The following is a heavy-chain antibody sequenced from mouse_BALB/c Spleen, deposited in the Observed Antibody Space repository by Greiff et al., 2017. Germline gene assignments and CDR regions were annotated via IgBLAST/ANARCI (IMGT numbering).Heavy chain of an antibody. Sequence: QVQLQQPGPELVKPGASVKMSCKASGYTFTSYYIHWVKQRPGQGLEWIGWIYPGDGSTKYNEKFKGKTTLTADKSSSTAYMLLSSLTSEDSAIYFCARTGFYAMDYWGQGTSVTVSS. V-gene: IGHV1S56*01. J-gene: IGHJ4*01. CDR2: IYPGDGST. CDR1: GYTFTSYY. D-gene: IGHD4-1*01. CDR3: ARTGFYAMDY.